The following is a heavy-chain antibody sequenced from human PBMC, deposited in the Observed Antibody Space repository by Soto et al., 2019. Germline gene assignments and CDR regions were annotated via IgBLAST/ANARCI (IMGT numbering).Heavy chain of an antibody. D-gene: IGHD3-9*01. V-gene: IGHV4-4*02. CDR3: ARDRVDILTGPTPDYYYYGMDV. J-gene: IGHJ6*02. CDR2: IYHSGST. Sequence: PSETLSLTCAVSGGSISSSNWWSWVRQPPGKGLEWIGEIYHSGSTNYNPSLKSRVTISVDKSKNQFSLKLSSVTAADTAVYYCARDRVDILTGPTPDYYYYGMDVWGQGTTVTVSS. CDR1: GGSISSSNW.